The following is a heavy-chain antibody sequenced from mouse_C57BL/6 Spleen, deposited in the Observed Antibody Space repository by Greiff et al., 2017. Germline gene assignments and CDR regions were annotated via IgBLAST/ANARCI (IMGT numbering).Heavy chain of an antibody. CDR1: GYAFSSYW. J-gene: IGHJ4*01. D-gene: IGHD1-1*01. CDR2: IYPGDGDP. CDR3: ASYGSSYGDYAMDY. V-gene: IGHV1-80*01. Sequence: QVQLKQSGAELVKPGASVKISCKASGYAFSSYWMNWVKQRPGKGLEWIGQIYPGDGDPNYNGKFKGKATLTADKSSSTAYMQLSSLTSEDSAVYFCASYGSSYGDYAMDYWGQGTSVTVSS.